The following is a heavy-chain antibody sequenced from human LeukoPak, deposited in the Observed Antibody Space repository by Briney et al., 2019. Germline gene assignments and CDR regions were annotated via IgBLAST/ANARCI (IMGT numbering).Heavy chain of an antibody. CDR2: TSYDGSSK. D-gene: IGHD6-13*01. J-gene: IGHJ4*02. CDR3: ARVGTAAGTGNRDYFDY. V-gene: IGHV3-30*03. Sequence: GGSLRLSCAASGFTFSSSAMHWVRQAPGKGLEWVAVTSYDGSSKYYADSVKGRFTISRDNSKNTLYLQMNSLRAEDTAVYYCARVGTAAGTGNRDYFDYWGQGTLVTVSS. CDR1: GFTFSSSA.